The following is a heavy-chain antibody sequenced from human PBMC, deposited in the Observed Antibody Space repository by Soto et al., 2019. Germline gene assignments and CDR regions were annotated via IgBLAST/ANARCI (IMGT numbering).Heavy chain of an antibody. D-gene: IGHD2-15*01. Sequence: GGSLRLSCAASGFTFSSYAMSWVRQAPGKGLEWVSAISGSGGSTYYADSVKGRFTISRDNSKNTLYLQMNSLRAEDTAVYYCARVGYCSGGSCARHYYFDYWGQGTLVTVSS. CDR2: ISGSGGST. V-gene: IGHV3-23*01. J-gene: IGHJ4*02. CDR1: GFTFSSYA. CDR3: ARVGYCSGGSCARHYYFDY.